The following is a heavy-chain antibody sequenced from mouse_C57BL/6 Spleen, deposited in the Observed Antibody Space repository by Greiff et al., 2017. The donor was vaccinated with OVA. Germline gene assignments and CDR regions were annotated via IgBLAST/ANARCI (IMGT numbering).Heavy chain of an antibody. CDR3: AKHYYYGSIQFAY. D-gene: IGHD1-1*01. CDR1: GYSFTGYY. Sequence: EVQLQQSGPELVKPGASVKISCKASGYSFTGYYMNWVKQSPEKSLEWIGEINPSTGGTTYNQKFKAKATLTVDKSSSTAYMQLKSLTSEDSAVYYCAKHYYYGSIQFAYWGQGTLVTVSA. J-gene: IGHJ3*01. V-gene: IGHV1-42*01. CDR2: INPSTGGT.